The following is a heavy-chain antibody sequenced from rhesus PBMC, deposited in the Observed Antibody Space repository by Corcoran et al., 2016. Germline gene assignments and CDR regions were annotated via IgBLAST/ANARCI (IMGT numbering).Heavy chain of an antibody. J-gene: IGHJ5-1*01. CDR3: ARHRWNRFDV. CDR2: IDDKSAST. Sequence: VKLQQWGEGLVKPSETLSLTCAVYGGSISGYYWIWIRQPPGKGREWIGNIDDKSASTNYNPSFKNRVTISKDTAKNQFSLKLSSVTAADTAVYYCARHRWNRFDVWGPGVLVTVSS. CDR1: GGSISGYY. V-gene: IGHV4-73*01.